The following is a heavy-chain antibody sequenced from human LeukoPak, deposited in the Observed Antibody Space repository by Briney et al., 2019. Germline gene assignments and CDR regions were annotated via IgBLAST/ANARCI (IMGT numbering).Heavy chain of an antibody. CDR2: ISYDGSNK. CDR1: GFTFSSYA. V-gene: IGHV3-30-3*01. Sequence: GGSLRLSCAASGFTFSSYAMHWVRQAPGKGLEWVAVISYDGSNKYYADSVKGRFTISRDNSKNTLYLQMNSLRAEDTAVYYCAKDLVTALDYWGQGTLVTVSS. CDR3: AKDLVTALDY. D-gene: IGHD2-21*02. J-gene: IGHJ4*02.